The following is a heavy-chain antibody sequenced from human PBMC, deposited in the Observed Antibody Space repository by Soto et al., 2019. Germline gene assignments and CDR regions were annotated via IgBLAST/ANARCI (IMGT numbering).Heavy chain of an antibody. CDR3: ARDVQLQSFDY. D-gene: IGHD5-18*01. CDR2: INSDGSST. J-gene: IGHJ4*02. Sequence: GGSLILSCAASGLNLSSYWMHWVRPATGKGLVWVSRINSDGSSTSYADSVKGRFTISRDNSRNTLFLQMNSLRAEDTAVYYCARDVQLQSFDYWGQGTLVTVSS. V-gene: IGHV3-74*01. CDR1: GLNLSSYW.